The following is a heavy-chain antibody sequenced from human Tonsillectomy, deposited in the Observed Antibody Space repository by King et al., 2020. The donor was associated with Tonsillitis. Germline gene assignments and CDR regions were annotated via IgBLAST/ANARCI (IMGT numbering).Heavy chain of an antibody. V-gene: IGHV3-43D*03. J-gene: IGHJ4*02. CDR2: ISWDGGTS. CDR3: AKNMFASGGYYNAPMNSFDY. D-gene: IGHD3-10*01. Sequence: DVQLVESGGVVVQPGGSLRLSCAASGFIFDDYDMHWVRQGPEKGLEWVSLISWDGGTSFYADSVKGRFTISRDNSKNSLYLQMSSLRPEDTAFYYCAKNMFASGGYYNAPMNSFDYWGRGTLVTVSS. CDR1: GFIFDDYD.